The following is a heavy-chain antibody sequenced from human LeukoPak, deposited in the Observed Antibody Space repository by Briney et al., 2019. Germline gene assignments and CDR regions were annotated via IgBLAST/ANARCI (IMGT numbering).Heavy chain of an antibody. D-gene: IGHD3-3*01. V-gene: IGHV1-8*03. J-gene: IGHJ5*02. CDR3: ASSYYDFWSGYHAGFDP. CDR1: GYTFTGYY. CDR2: MNPNSGNT. Sequence: ASVKVSCKASGYTFTGYYMHWVRQATGQGLEWMGWMNPNSGNTGYAQKFQGRVTITRNTSISTAYMELSSLRSEDTAVYYCASSYYDFWSGYHAGFDPWGQGTLVTVSS.